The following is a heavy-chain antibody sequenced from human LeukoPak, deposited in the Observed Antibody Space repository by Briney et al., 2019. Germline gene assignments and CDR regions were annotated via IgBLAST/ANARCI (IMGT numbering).Heavy chain of an antibody. CDR1: GFTFRSYG. CDR2: ISYDGTNK. Sequence: GGSLRLSCAASGFTFRSYGIHWVRQAPGKGLEWVAVISYDGTNKYYADSVKGRFTISRDNSKNTLYLQIDSLRAEDTAVYYCAKDTRAGGWGQGTLVTVSS. J-gene: IGHJ4*02. CDR3: AKDTRAGG. D-gene: IGHD1-26*01. V-gene: IGHV3-30*18.